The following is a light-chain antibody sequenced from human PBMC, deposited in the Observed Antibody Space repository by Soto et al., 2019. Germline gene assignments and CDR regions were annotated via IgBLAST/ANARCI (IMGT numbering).Light chain of an antibody. Sequence: QAVVTQPPSVSGTPGQRVTVSCSRSNSNIGDNTVTWYHQLPGAAPKLLIYKTHQRPSGVPDRFSGSKSGTSASLAISGLQSEDEGDYYCATWDDSLNGPVFGGGTKVTVL. J-gene: IGLJ3*02. CDR3: ATWDDSLNGPV. V-gene: IGLV1-44*01. CDR1: NSNIGDNT. CDR2: KTH.